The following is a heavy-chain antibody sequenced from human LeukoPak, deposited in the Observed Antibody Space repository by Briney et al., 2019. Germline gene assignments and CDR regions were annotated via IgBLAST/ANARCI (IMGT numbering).Heavy chain of an antibody. D-gene: IGHD3-10*01. V-gene: IGHV1-2*02. Sequence: ASVKVSCKASGYTFTDYYMHWVRQAPGQGLEWMGWVNCKTGGTNFAQSFQGRVTMTRDTSISILYMELSRLRSDDTAMYYCSESAKFGWGLHPQFYLRGQGTLVTVSS. CDR2: VNCKTGGT. CDR3: SESAKFGWGLHPQFYL. J-gene: IGHJ4*03. CDR1: GYTFTDYY.